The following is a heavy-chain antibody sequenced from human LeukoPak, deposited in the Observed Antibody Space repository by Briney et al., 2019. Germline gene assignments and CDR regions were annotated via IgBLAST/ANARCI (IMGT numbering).Heavy chain of an antibody. D-gene: IGHD3-22*01. J-gene: IGHJ3*02. CDR1: GFTLSTFW. CDR2: IKQDGSEK. Sequence: SGGSLRLSCAASGFTLSTFWMSWVRQAPGKGLEWVANIKQDGSEKYYVDSVKGRFTISRDNAKNSLYLQMNSLRAEDTAVYYCARAAPHYYDSSGLDAFDIWGQGTMVTVSS. V-gene: IGHV3-7*01. CDR3: ARAAPHYYDSSGLDAFDI.